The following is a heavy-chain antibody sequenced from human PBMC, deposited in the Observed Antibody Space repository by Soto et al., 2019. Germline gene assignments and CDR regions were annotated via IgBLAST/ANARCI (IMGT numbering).Heavy chain of an antibody. Sequence: GGSLRLSCAASGFTFSGSAMHWVRQASGKGLEWIGHIRSKANNYATAYAASVKGRFTISRDDSRNTAFLQMNSLKNEDTAVYYCARDKDYGMDVWGQGTTVTVSS. J-gene: IGHJ6*02. CDR1: GFTFSGSA. CDR3: ARDKDYGMDV. CDR2: IRSKANNYAT. V-gene: IGHV3-73*01.